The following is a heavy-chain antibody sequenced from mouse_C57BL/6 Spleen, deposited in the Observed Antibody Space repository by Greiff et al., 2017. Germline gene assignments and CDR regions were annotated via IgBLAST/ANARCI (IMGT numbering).Heavy chain of an antibody. CDR2: ISPNSGGT. Sequence: HVQLQQPWAELVKPGASVKLSCKASGYTFTSYWMHWVKQRPGRGLAWIGRISPNSGGTKYNEKFKSKATLTVDKPSSTAYMQRSSLTCEDAAVYYCARTWVYAMDYWGQGTSVTVSS. V-gene: IGHV1-72*01. CDR3: ARTWVYAMDY. J-gene: IGHJ4*01. CDR1: GYTFTSYW.